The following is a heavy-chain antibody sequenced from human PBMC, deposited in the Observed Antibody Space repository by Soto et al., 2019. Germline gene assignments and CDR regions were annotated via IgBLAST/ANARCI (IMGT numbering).Heavy chain of an antibody. CDR1: GFTFSSYA. Sequence: RSLRLSCAAAGFTFSSYAMHWVRQAPGKGLEWVAVISYDGSNKYYADSVKGRFTISRDDSKNTLYLQMNSLKTEDTAVYYCTTHSYSSSCGSYDYYHGMDVWGQGTTVTVSS. CDR3: TTHSYSSSCGSYDYYHGMDV. CDR2: ISYDGSNK. V-gene: IGHV3-30-3*01. D-gene: IGHD6-13*01. J-gene: IGHJ6*02.